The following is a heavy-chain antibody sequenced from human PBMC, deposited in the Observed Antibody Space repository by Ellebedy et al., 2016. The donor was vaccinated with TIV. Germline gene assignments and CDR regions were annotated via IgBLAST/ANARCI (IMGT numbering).Heavy chain of an antibody. Sequence: GESLKISCAASGFTFSSYDMHWVRQATGKGLEWVSAIGTAGDTYYSGSVKGRFTISRENAKNSLYLQMNSLRAGDPAVYYCARASMGLDYWGQGALVTVSS. V-gene: IGHV3-13*01. D-gene: IGHD2/OR15-2a*01. J-gene: IGHJ4*02. CDR2: IGTAGDT. CDR1: GFTFSSYD. CDR3: ARASMGLDY.